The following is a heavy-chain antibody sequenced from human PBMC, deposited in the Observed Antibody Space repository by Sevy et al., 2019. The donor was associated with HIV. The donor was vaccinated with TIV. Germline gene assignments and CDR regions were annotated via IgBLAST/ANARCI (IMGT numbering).Heavy chain of an antibody. CDR3: TRWKGAQSVFDY. CDR1: GFTFMDIV. V-gene: IGHV3-49*04. J-gene: IGHJ4*02. Sequence: GGSRSSSFTAPGFTFMDIVINWVGKSQGRGRGGVAFFKRKADGGTLVNAASVKGRFTISRDDSKNIAYLQMNDLKTEDTGVYYCTRWKGAQSVFDYWGQGALVTVSS. CDR2: FKRKADGGTL. D-gene: IGHD1-1*01.